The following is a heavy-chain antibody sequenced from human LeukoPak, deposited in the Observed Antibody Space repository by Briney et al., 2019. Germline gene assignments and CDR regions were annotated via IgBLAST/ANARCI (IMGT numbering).Heavy chain of an antibody. CDR2: VHYTESV. V-gene: IGHV4-39*01. CDR3: ARQLYVSGSYYAPMDV. CDR1: GGSISISTYF. Sequence: SETLSLTCSASGGSISISTYFWGWIRQPPGKGLEWVASVHYTESVYYNPSLKGRVTISVDTSRNQFSLKLSSVTAADTAVYFCARQLYVSGSYYAPMDVWGKGTTVTISS. D-gene: IGHD3-10*01. J-gene: IGHJ6*03.